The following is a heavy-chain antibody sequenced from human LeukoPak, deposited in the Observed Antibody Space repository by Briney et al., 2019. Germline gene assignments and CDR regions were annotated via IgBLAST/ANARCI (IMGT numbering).Heavy chain of an antibody. Sequence: SETLSLTCTVSGGSISSYYWSWIRQPPGKGLEWIGYIYYSGSTNYNPSLKSRVTISVDTSKNQFSLKLSSVTAADTAVYYCARGHKAYCSSTSCPRTFDYWGQGTLVTVSS. CDR3: ARGHKAYCSSTSCPRTFDY. J-gene: IGHJ4*02. CDR2: IYYSGST. D-gene: IGHD2-2*01. V-gene: IGHV4-59*12. CDR1: GGSISSYY.